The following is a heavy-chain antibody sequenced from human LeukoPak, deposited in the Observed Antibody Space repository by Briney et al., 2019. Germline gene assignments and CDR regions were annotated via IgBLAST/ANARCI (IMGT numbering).Heavy chain of an antibody. J-gene: IGHJ4*02. CDR1: GFTFSSYA. CDR2: ISSNGVST. CDR3: VLGYCSSTSCYVAGGFDY. V-gene: IGHV3-64D*09. Sequence: GGSLRLSCSASGFTFSSYAMHWVRQAPGKGLEYVSAISSNGVSTYYADSVKGRFTISRDNSKNTLYLQMSSLRAEDTAVYYCVLGYCSSTSCYVAGGFDYWGQGTLVTVSS. D-gene: IGHD2-2*01.